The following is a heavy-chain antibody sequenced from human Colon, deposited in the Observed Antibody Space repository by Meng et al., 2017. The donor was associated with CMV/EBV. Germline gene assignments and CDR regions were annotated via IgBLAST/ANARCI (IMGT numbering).Heavy chain of an antibody. CDR3: AKACGTGCYYIDY. Sequence: GESLKISCAASGFTFSSYGMHWVRQPPGKGLEWLAIIWNDGSQNRYADPVKGRFTISRDNSDNTVSLQMNNLRSEDTAVYYCAKACGTGCYYIDYWGRGTLVTVSS. CDR1: GFTFSSYG. V-gene: IGHV3-33*06. D-gene: IGHD2-15*01. J-gene: IGHJ4*02. CDR2: IWNDGSQN.